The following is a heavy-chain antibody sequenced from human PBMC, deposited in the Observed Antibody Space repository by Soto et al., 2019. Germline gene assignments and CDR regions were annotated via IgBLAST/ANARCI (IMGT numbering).Heavy chain of an antibody. CDR3: ARGGGLTIFGGGWFDP. J-gene: IGHJ5*02. V-gene: IGHV4-59*01. CDR2: VFYSGTT. D-gene: IGHD3-3*01. CDR1: GGSIIGYY. Sequence: PSETLSLTCTVSGGSIIGYYWNWSRQPPGKGVEWIGYVFYSGTTHYNPSFESRVTMSVDTSKKQFSLKLNSVTAADTAVYYCARGGGLTIFGGGWFDPWGQGTLVTVSS.